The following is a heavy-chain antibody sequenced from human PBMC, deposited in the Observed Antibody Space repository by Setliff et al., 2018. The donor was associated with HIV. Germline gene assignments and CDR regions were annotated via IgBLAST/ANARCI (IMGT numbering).Heavy chain of an antibody. Sequence: SETLSLTCAVSSYSISGGYYWGWIRQPPGKGLEWIGSIYYSGFTYYNPSLKSRVTISVDTSKNQFSLKLSSVTAADTAIYYCARGVGYCSSASCHNWFDPWGQGTLVTVSS. V-gene: IGHV4-38-2*01. CDR1: SYSISGGYY. CDR3: ARGVGYCSSASCHNWFDP. D-gene: IGHD2-2*01. CDR2: IYYSGFT. J-gene: IGHJ5*02.